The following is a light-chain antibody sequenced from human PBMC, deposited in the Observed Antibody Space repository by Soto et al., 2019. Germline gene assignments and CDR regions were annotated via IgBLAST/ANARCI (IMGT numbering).Light chain of an antibody. CDR3: AAWDDSLSGYV. Sequence: QSVLTQPTSASGIPGQRVTISFSGNSYNIGSNYVYWYQQLPGTAPKLLIYRNNQRPSGVPDRFSDSKSGTSASLAISGLRSEDEADYYCAAWDDSLSGYVFGTGTKVTVL. CDR2: RNN. V-gene: IGLV1-47*01. CDR1: SYNIGSNY. J-gene: IGLJ1*01.